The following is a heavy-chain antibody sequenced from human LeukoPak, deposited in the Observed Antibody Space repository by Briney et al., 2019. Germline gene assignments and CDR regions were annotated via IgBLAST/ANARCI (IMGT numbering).Heavy chain of an antibody. CDR2: IGTAGDT. J-gene: IGHJ4*02. Sequence: PGGSLRLSCAASGFTFSSYDMHWVRQATGKGLEWVSAIGTAGDTYYPGSVKGRFTISRENAKNSLYLQMNSLRAGDTAVYYCARGDSSSWYVKPYYFDYWGQGTLVTVSS. CDR1: GFTFSSYD. V-gene: IGHV3-13*01. CDR3: ARGDSSSWYVKPYYFDY. D-gene: IGHD6-13*01.